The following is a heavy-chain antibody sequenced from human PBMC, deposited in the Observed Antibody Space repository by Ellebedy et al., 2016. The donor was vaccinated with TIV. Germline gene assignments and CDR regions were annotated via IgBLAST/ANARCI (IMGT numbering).Heavy chain of an antibody. CDR1: GYTFTGYY. V-gene: IGHV1-2*05. J-gene: IGHJ4*02. Sequence: AASVKVSCKTSGYTFTGYYMHWVRQAPGQGLEWIGRINPNRGGTNHAQKFQGRVTMTGDTSNNTVYMELSGLKSDVTVVDYGARGGYSNGWGGFDYWGQGTLVTVSS. D-gene: IGHD6-19*01. CDR2: INPNRGGT. CDR3: ARGGYSNGWGGFDY.